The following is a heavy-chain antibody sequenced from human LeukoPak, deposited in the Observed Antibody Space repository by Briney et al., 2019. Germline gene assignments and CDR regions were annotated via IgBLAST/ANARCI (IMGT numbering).Heavy chain of an antibody. CDR1: GFTFSSYW. CDR2: ISYDGSNK. V-gene: IGHV3-30*18. J-gene: IGHJ6*02. D-gene: IGHD6-6*01. Sequence: GGSLRLSCAASGFTFSSYWMSWVRQAPGKGLEWVAVISYDGSNKYYADSVKGRFTISRDNSKNTLYLQMNSLRAEDTAVYYCAKEQGSSSAYYYFAMDVWGQGTTVTVSS. CDR3: AKEQGSSSAYYYFAMDV.